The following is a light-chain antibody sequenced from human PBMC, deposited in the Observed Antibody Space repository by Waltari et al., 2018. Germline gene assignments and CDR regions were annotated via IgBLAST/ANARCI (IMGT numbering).Light chain of an antibody. CDR2: DVS. J-gene: IGLJ1*01. CDR3: SSYRSSSTPYV. Sequence: QSALTQPASVSGSPGQSITISCTGTNIDVGSYNYVSWFQQHPGKAPNLMIYDVSTRPSGVSNRFSGSKSGNTASLTISGLQAEDEADYYCSSYRSSSTPYVFGTGTKVTVL. CDR1: NIDVGSYNY. V-gene: IGLV2-14*01.